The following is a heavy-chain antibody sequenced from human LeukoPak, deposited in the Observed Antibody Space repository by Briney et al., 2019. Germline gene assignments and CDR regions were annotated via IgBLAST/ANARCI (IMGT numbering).Heavy chain of an antibody. V-gene: IGHV7-4-1*02. D-gene: IGHD3-16*01. CDR3: ARDASMINFDY. CDR2: ITTSTGKP. CDR1: GYTFTSYP. Sequence: ASVKVSCKASGYTFTSYPMNWLRQAPGQGLEWMGWITTSTGKPTYAQGFTGRFVFSLDTSVSTTYLHINSLKAEDTAVYYCARDASMINFDYWGQGSLVTVSS. J-gene: IGHJ4*02.